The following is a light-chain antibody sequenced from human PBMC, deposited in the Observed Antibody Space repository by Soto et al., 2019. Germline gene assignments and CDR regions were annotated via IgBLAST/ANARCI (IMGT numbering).Light chain of an antibody. CDR1: QSISSW. J-gene: IGKJ1*01. CDR2: DAS. CDR3: QQYNSFST. Sequence: DIKMSQSPSTLSASVGDTVTITCRASQSISSWLAWYQQKPGKAPKLLIFDASSLESGVPSKFSGSRSGTDFTLTISSLQPEDFATYYCQQYNSFSTFGQVTKV. V-gene: IGKV1-5*01.